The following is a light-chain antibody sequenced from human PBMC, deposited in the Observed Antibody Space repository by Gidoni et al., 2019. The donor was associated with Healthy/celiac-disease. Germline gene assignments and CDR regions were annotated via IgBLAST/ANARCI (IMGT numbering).Light chain of an antibody. CDR1: QSISSY. CDR2: ASS. J-gene: IGKJ2*01. CDR3: QQSYSTPYT. Sequence: DIQLTQRPSSLSASVGDRVTIPCRASQSISSYLNWYQQKPGKAPKLLIYASSSLQSGVPSRFSGSGSGTDFTLTISSLQPEDFATYYCQQSYSTPYTFGQGTKLEIK. V-gene: IGKV1-39*01.